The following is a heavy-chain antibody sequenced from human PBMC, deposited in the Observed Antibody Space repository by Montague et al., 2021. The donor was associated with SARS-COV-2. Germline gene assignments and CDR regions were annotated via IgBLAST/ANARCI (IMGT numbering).Heavy chain of an antibody. J-gene: IGHJ4*02. CDR3: ARIPVGSKYYFDF. CDR2: TYYRSKWYN. V-gene: IGHV6-1*01. CDR1: GDSVSINIAT. Sequence: CAISGDSVSINIATWNWIRQSPSIGLDWLVRTYYRSKWYNDYAESVKSRITIDPDTSKHQFSLHLNSVTPEDTAVYYCARIPVGSKYYFDFWGQGTLVTVSS. D-gene: IGHD2-2*01.